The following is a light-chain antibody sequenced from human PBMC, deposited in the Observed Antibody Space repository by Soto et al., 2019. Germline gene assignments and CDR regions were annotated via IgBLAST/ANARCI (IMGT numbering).Light chain of an antibody. V-gene: IGKV3-15*01. CDR1: QSVSTS. Sequence: EIVMTQSPATLSVSPGETATLSCRASQSVSTSLAWYQQKPGQAPRLLISGASTRATGVPARFSGSGSETEFTLTISSLQSEDFAVYYCQQYNNWWTFGQGTKLEI. J-gene: IGKJ1*01. CDR3: QQYNNWWT. CDR2: GAS.